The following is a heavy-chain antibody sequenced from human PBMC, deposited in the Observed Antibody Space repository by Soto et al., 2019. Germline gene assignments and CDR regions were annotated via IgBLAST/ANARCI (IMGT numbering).Heavy chain of an antibody. Sequence: EVQLVESGGGLVKPGGSLRLSCAASGFTFSSYSMNWVRQAPGKGLEWVSSISSSSYIYYADSVKGRFTISRDNAKNSLYLQMNSLRAEDTAVYYCARGRGYGSGSSFDYWGQGTLVTVSS. J-gene: IGHJ4*02. CDR3: ARGRGYGSGSSFDY. V-gene: IGHV3-21*01. D-gene: IGHD3-10*01. CDR2: ISSSSYI. CDR1: GFTFSSYS.